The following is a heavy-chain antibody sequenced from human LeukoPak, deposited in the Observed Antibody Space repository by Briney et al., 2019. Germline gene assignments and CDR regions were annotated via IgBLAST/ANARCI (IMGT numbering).Heavy chain of an antibody. CDR2: IWYDGNNI. V-gene: IGHV3-33*01. CDR3: AREHTTVTSLLDY. D-gene: IGHD4-17*01. J-gene: IGHJ4*02. CDR1: GFTFNSYG. Sequence: GGSLRLSCAASGFTFNSYGIHWVRQAPGKGLEWVAVIWYDGNNIYYADSVKGRFTISRDSSKNTMYLQMNSLRAEDTAVYYCAREHTTVTSLLDYWGQGTLVTVSS.